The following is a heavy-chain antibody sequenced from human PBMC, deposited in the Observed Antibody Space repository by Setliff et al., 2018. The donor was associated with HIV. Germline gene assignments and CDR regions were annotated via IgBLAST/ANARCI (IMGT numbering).Heavy chain of an antibody. CDR2: IYYDGSTNFNPAT. D-gene: IGHD6-6*01. V-gene: IGHV4-59*12. Sequence: SETLSLTCTVSGGSINNYCCSWIRQPPGKGLEWIGYIYYDGSTNFNPATNYNPSLKSRVTISVDTSKNHFSLKLSSVTAADTAVYYCARGIPQREYSTSSRLVDYWGQGTLVSVSS. J-gene: IGHJ4*02. CDR3: ARGIPQREYSTSSRLVDY. CDR1: GGSINNYC.